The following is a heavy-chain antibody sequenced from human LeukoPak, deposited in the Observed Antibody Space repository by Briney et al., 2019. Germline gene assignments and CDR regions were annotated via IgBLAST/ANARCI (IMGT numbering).Heavy chain of an antibody. J-gene: IGHJ4*02. Sequence: GGSLRLSCAASGFTFSHAWMSWVRQAPGKGLEWVGRIKSKTDGGTTDYAAPVKGRFTISRDDSKNTLFLQMNSLKAEDTGVYYCTVVNYGSGSYPLGYWGQGTLVTVSS. CDR3: TVVNYGSGSYPLGY. D-gene: IGHD3-10*01. CDR2: IKSKTDGGTT. CDR1: GFTFSHAW. V-gene: IGHV3-15*01.